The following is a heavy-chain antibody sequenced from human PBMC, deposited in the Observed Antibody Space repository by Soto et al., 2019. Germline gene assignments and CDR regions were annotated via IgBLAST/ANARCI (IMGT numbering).Heavy chain of an antibody. CDR3: ARDRPVDGNWNDVFYYYYGMDV. CDR2: IWYDGSNK. Sequence: QVQLVESGGGVVQPGRSLRLSCAASGFTFSSYGMHWVRQAPGKGLEWVAVIWYDGSNKYYADSVKGRFTISRDNSKNTLYLQMTSLRAEDTALYYCARDRPVDGNWNDVFYYYYGMDVCGQGTTVTVS. CDR1: GFTFSSYG. V-gene: IGHV3-33*01. D-gene: IGHD1-20*01. J-gene: IGHJ6*02.